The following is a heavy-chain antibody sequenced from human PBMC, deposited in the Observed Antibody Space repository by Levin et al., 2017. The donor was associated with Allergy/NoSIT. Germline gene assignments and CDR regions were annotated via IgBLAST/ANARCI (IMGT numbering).Heavy chain of an antibody. CDR2: IWFDGSQR. Sequence: GGSLRLSCEASGFTFSKNGMHWFRQAPGKGLEWLAVIWFDGSQRYYTESVRGRYTISRDNAKNTLYLEINSLRADDTAMYYCARFHGGDSGVFDYWGQGSLVTVSS. V-gene: IGHV3-33*01. D-gene: IGHD4-23*01. CDR3: ARFHGGDSGVFDY. CDR1: GFTFSKNG. J-gene: IGHJ4*02.